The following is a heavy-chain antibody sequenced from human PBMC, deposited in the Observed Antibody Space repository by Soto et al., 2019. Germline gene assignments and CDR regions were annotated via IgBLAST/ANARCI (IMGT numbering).Heavy chain of an antibody. CDR3: AKGDGAAAGRYYFDY. Sequence: GGSLRLSCAASGFTFSSYAMSWVRQAPGKGLEWVSAISGSGGSTYYPDSVKGRFTISRDNSKNTLYLQMNSLRAEDTAVYYCAKGDGAAAGRYYFDYWGQGTLVTVSS. V-gene: IGHV3-23*01. J-gene: IGHJ4*02. D-gene: IGHD6-13*01. CDR1: GFTFSSYA. CDR2: ISGSGGST.